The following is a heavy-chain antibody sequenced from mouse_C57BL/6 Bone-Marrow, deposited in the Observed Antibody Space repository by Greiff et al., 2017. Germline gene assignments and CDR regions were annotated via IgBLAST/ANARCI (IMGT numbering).Heavy chain of an antibody. V-gene: IGHV5-4*03. CDR2: ISDGGSYT. CDR1: GFTFSSYA. CDR3: ARALGRGFAY. Sequence: DVMLVESGGGLVKPGGSPKLSCAASGFTFSSYAMSWVRQTPEKRLEWVATISDGGSYTYYPDNVKGRFTISRDNAKNNLYLQMSHLKSEDTAMYYCARALGRGFAYWGQGTLVTVSA. D-gene: IGHD4-1*01. J-gene: IGHJ3*01.